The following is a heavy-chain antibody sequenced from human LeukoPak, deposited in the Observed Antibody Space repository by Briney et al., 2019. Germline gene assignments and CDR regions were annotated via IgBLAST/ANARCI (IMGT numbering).Heavy chain of an antibody. CDR1: EFSVGSNY. J-gene: IGHJ4*02. CDR2: IYSGGST. Sequence: GGSLRLSCAASEFSVGSNYMTWVRQAPGKGLEWVSLIYSGGSTYYADSVKGRFTISRDNSKNTLYLQMNSLRTEDTAVYYCAKEGHSYHIDYWGQGTLVTVSS. CDR3: AKEGHSYHIDY. D-gene: IGHD2-2*01. V-gene: IGHV3-66*02.